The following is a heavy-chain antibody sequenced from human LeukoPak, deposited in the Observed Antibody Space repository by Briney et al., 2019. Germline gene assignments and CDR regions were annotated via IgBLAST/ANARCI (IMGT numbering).Heavy chain of an antibody. CDR1: GYTFTSYD. V-gene: IGHV1-8*01. D-gene: IGHD2-15*01. CDR3: ARGAYCSGGSCYPGGFDY. Sequence: GASVKVSCRASGYTFTSYDINWVRQATGQGLEWMGWMNPNSGNTGYTQKFQGRVTMTRNTSISTAYMELSSLRSEDTAVYYCARGAYCSGGSCYPGGFDYWGQGTLVTVSS. J-gene: IGHJ4*02. CDR2: MNPNSGNT.